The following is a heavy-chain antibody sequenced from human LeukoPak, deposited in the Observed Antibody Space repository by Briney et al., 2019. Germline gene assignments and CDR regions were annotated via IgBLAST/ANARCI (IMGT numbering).Heavy chain of an antibody. D-gene: IGHD2/OR15-2a*01. CDR2: IKQDGSEK. CDR3: ARDSEYKYYYYMDV. J-gene: IGHJ6*03. V-gene: IGHV3-7*01. CDR1: GFTFSSYW. Sequence: GGSLRLSCAASGFTFSSYWMSWVRQAPGKGLEWVANIKQDGSEKYYVDSVKGRFTISRDNAKNSLYLQMNSLRAEDKAVYYCARDSEYKYYYYMDVWGKGTTVTVSS.